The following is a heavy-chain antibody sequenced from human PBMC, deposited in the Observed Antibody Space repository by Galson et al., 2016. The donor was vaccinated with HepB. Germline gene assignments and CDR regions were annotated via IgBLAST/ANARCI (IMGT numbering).Heavy chain of an antibody. J-gene: IGHJ4*02. V-gene: IGHV2-5*02. CDR3: AHTALEGDCSGRTCYYYYSGLDV. CDR1: GFSLTTSGVG. CDR2: IYWDDDT. D-gene: IGHD2-15*01. Sequence: PALVKPTQTLTLTCTFSGFSLTTSGVGVGWIRQPPGKALEWLALIYWDDDTRYSPSLKDRVSITKDTSKNQVVLTMTNVDPVDTATYCCAHTALEGDCSGRTCYYYYSGLDVWGQGTLVTVSP.